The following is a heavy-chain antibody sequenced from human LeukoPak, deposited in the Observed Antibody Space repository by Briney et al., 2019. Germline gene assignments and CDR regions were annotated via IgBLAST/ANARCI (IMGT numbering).Heavy chain of an antibody. D-gene: IGHD3-22*01. CDR3: ARENYYDSSGFDP. J-gene: IGHJ5*02. CDR2: ISGSGGTT. V-gene: IGHV3-23*01. Sequence: PGGSLRLSCAASEFTFSNYAMSWVRQAPGKGLEWVSVISGSGGTTYYADSVKGRFTISRDNSKNTLYLQMNSLRAEDAAVYYCARENYYDSSGFDPWGQGTLVTVSS. CDR1: EFTFSNYA.